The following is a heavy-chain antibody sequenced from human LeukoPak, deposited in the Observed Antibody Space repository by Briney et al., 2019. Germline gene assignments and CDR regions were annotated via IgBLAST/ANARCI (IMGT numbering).Heavy chain of an antibody. J-gene: IGHJ1*01. CDR2: ISGSGGST. CDR3: AKDRDYYDSSGYYHEYFQH. D-gene: IGHD3-22*01. Sequence: PGGSLRLSCAASGFTFSSYAMSWVRQAPGKGLEWVSAISGSGGSTYYADSVKGRFTISRDNSKNTLYLQMNSLRAEDTAVYYCAKDRDYYDSSGYYHEYFQHWGQGTLVTVSS. V-gene: IGHV3-23*01. CDR1: GFTFSSYA.